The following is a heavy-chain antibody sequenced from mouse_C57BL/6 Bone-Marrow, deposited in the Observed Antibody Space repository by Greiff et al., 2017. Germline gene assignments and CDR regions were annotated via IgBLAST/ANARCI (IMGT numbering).Heavy chain of an antibody. Sequence: VQLQQPGAELVKPGASVKMSCTASGYTFTSYWITWVKQRPGQGLEWIGDIYPGSGSTKYNEKFKSKATLTVDTSSSTAYLQLSSRTSEDSAVYYCARPYYSNYWYFDVWGTGTTVTVSS. D-gene: IGHD2-5*01. J-gene: IGHJ1*03. CDR3: ARPYYSNYWYFDV. V-gene: IGHV1-55*01. CDR1: GYTFTSYW. CDR2: IYPGSGST.